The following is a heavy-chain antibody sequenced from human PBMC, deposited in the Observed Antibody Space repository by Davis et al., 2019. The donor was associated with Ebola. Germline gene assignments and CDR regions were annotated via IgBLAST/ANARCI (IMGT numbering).Heavy chain of an antibody. CDR3: ANPPPPYSSGWTYYYYGMDV. CDR2: ISGSGGST. D-gene: IGHD6-25*01. Sequence: GESLKISCAASGFTFSSYAMSWVRQAPGKGLEWVSAISGSGGSTYYADSVKGRFTISRDNSKNTLYLQMNSLRAEDTAVYYCANPPPPYSSGWTYYYYGMDVWGQGTTVTVSS. V-gene: IGHV3-23*01. CDR1: GFTFSSYA. J-gene: IGHJ6*02.